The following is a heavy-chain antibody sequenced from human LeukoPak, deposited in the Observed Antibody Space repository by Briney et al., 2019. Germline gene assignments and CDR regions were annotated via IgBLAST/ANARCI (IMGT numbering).Heavy chain of an antibody. J-gene: IGHJ5*02. D-gene: IGHD6-13*01. CDR2: IYHSGST. CDR1: GGSISSGGYS. CDR3: AREGIAAAGSWFDP. Sequence: SETLSLTCTVSGGSISSGGYSWSWIRQPPGKGLEWIGYIYHSGSTYYNPSLKSRVTISVDRSKNQFSLKLSSVTAADTAVYYCAREGIAAAGSWFDPWGQGTLVTVSS. V-gene: IGHV4-30-2*01.